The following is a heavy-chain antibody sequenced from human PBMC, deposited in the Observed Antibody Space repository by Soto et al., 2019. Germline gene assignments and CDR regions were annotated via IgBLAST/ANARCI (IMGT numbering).Heavy chain of an antibody. J-gene: IGHJ4*02. D-gene: IGHD3-22*01. Sequence: QVQLVESGGGVVQPGRSLRLSCAASGFTFSSYGMHWVRQAPGKGLEWVAVISYDGSNKYYADSVKGRFTISRDNSKNTLYLQMNSLRAEDTAVYYCAKFDSSGSPFDYWGQGTLVTVSS. CDR2: ISYDGSNK. CDR1: GFTFSSYG. V-gene: IGHV3-30*18. CDR3: AKFDSSGSPFDY.